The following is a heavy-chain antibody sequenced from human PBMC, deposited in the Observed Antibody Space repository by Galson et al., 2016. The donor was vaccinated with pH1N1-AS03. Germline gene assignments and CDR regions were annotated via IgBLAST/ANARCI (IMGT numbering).Heavy chain of an antibody. V-gene: IGHV1-18*04. CDR3: ARDRSTSYYGAPDY. CDR2: VTVSSGIT. Sequence: SVKASCKASGYAFKNYGISWMRQAPGQGLEWMGRVTVSSGITNYAQKVQGGVTMTTDTSTNTAYMELRSLTSDDTAVYYCARDRSTSYYGAPDYWDQGTLVTVSS. CDR1: GYAFKNYG. D-gene: IGHD3-10*01. J-gene: IGHJ4*02.